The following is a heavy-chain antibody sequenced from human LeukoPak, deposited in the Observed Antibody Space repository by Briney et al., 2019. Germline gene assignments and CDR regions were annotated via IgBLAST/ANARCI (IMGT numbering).Heavy chain of an antibody. J-gene: IGHJ6*02. D-gene: IGHD3-9*01. CDR3: ARARPHLTEDYYSYYGMDV. Sequence: GGSPRLSCAASGFTFSNYWMSWVRQAPGKGLEWVANIKQDGSEKYYVDSVKGRFPISRDNAKNSLYLQMNSLRAEDTAVYYCARARPHLTEDYYSYYGMDVWGQGTTVTVSS. V-gene: IGHV3-7*01. CDR1: GFTFSNYW. CDR2: IKQDGSEK.